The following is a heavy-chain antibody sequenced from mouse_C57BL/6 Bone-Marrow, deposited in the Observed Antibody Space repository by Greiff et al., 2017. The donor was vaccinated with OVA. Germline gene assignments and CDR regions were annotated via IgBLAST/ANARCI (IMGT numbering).Heavy chain of an antibody. CDR2: IWRGGST. Sequence: VQLVESRPGLVQPSQSLSITCTVSGFSLTSSGVHWVRQSPGKGLEWLGVIWRGGSTDYNAAGISRLRISQEHSKSKVFFQMNSLPADDTAIYSCARKSWDDWGQGTSVTVSS. V-gene: IGHV2-2*01. J-gene: IGHJ4*01. CDR1: GFSLTSSG. CDR3: ARKSWDD.